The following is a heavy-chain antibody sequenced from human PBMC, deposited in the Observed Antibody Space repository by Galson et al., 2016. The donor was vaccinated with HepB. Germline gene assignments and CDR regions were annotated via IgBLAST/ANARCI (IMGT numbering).Heavy chain of an antibody. V-gene: IGHV1-18*01. Sequence: SVKVSCKASGYTFSNYGIHWFRQAPGQGPEWMGWISAFTGDVHYIKDFQGRVTMTLDSSSTTAYMELRTLRSDDTAVYFCARGGSYSYFDFWGQGTLVTVSS. CDR1: GYTFSNYG. D-gene: IGHD2-15*01. CDR3: ARGGSYSYFDF. CDR2: ISAFTGDV. J-gene: IGHJ4*02.